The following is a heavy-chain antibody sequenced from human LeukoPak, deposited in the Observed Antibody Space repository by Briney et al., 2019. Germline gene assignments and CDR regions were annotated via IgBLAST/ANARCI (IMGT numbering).Heavy chain of an antibody. V-gene: IGHV3-23*01. J-gene: IGHJ5*02. D-gene: IGHD3-22*01. CDR3: ANPYYYDSSDQGNWFDP. Sequence: PGGSLRLSCAASGFTFSSYAMSWVRQAPGKGLEWVSAISGSGGSTYYADSVKGRFTISRDNSKNTLYLQMNSLRAEDTAVYYCANPYYYDSSDQGNWFDPWGQGTLVTVSS. CDR2: ISGSGGST. CDR1: GFTFSSYA.